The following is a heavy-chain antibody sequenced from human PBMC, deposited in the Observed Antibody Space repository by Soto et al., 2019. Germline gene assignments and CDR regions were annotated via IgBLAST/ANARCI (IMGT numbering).Heavy chain of an antibody. J-gene: IGHJ6*02. CDR1: RFSFSSYA. CDR2: ISYDGSNK. Sequence: PWGSLKLSCGASRFSFSSYAMHWVRQAPGKGLEWVAVISYDGSNKYYADSVKGRFTISRDNSKNTLYLQMNSLRAEDTAVYYCARDSPLGVWFLSGSYGMDVWGQGTTVTVSS. D-gene: IGHD3-10*01. CDR3: ARDSPLGVWFLSGSYGMDV. V-gene: IGHV3-30-3*01.